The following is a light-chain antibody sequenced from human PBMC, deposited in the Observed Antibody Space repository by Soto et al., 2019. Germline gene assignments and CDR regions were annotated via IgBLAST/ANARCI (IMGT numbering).Light chain of an antibody. Sequence: DIQMTQSPSTLSASVGDRVTITCRASQSISSWLAWYQQKPGKAPELLIYDASSLESGVPSRFSGSGSGTEFTLTISSLQPDDFATYYCQQYNSYSYLTFGGGTKVEIK. CDR3: QQYNSYSYLT. V-gene: IGKV1-5*01. J-gene: IGKJ4*01. CDR2: DAS. CDR1: QSISSW.